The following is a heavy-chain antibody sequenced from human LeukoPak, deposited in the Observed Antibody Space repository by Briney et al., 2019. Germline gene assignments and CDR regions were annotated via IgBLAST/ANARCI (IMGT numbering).Heavy chain of an antibody. Sequence: SGTLSLTCVVSGDSINTLKWWTWVRQSPGKELEWIGEIYHGGTSSYNPSLQSRVTMSLDKSKNQFSLKLSSVTAADTAVYFCARAGIESSQFFHYGMDVWGPGTTVTVSS. CDR1: GDSINTLKW. J-gene: IGHJ6*02. CDR3: ARAGIESSQFFHYGMDV. V-gene: IGHV4-4*02. D-gene: IGHD6-13*01. CDR2: IYHGGTS.